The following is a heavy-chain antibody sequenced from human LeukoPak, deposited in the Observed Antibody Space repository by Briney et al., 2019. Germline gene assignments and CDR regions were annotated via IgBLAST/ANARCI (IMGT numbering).Heavy chain of an antibody. Sequence: PGGSLRLSCAASGFTFSNYWMTWVRQAPGKGLEWVANINQDGSEKYYVDSLKGRFTFSRDNAENSLYLQMNSLSAEDMAVYYCHRWVGAAGFDYWGQGTLVTVSS. V-gene: IGHV3-7*02. CDR2: INQDGSEK. D-gene: IGHD2-15*01. CDR1: GFTFSNYW. CDR3: HRWVGAAGFDY. J-gene: IGHJ4*02.